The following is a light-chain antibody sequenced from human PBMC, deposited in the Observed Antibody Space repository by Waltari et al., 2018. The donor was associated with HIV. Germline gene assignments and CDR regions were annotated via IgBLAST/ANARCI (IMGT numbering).Light chain of an antibody. V-gene: IGKV2-28*01. J-gene: IGKJ4*01. Sequence: DFVMTQSPLSLPVTPGEPASISCRSSQSLLHRNGYNYLDWYLQKPGQSPQLLIYLGSNRASGVPDRFSGSGSGTDFTLKISRVEAEDVGVYYCMQALQSPFTFGGGTKVEIK. CDR1: QSLLHRNGYNY. CDR2: LGS. CDR3: MQALQSPFT.